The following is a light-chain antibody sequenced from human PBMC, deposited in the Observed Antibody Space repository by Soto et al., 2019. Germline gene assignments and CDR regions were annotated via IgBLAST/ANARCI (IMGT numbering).Light chain of an antibody. CDR3: NSQTTSGIRV. J-gene: IGLJ1*01. CDR2: EVN. V-gene: IGLV2-14*01. Sequence: QSVLTQPASVSGSPGQSITISCTGTSSDVGGYKYVSWYQQHPDKAPKLIIFEVNNRPSGISSRFSGSKSGNTASLTISGLQAEDEADYYCNSQTTSGIRVFGTGTKVTVL. CDR1: SSDVGGYKY.